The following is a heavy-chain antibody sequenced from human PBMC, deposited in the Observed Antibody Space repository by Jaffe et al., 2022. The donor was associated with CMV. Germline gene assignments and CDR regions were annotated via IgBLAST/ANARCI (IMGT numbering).Heavy chain of an antibody. CDR2: IRSKAYGGTT. CDR3: TKNQQWLDYYAGLGYRPYYYYYMDV. D-gene: IGHD6-19*01. Sequence: EVQLVESGGGLVQPGRSLRLSCTASGFTFGDYAMSWVRQAPGKGLEWVGFIRSKAYGGTTEYAASVKGRFTISRDDSKSIAYLQMNSLKTEDTAVYYCTKNQQWLDYYAGLGYRPYYYYYMDVWGKGTTVTVSS. J-gene: IGHJ6*03. V-gene: IGHV3-49*04. CDR1: GFTFGDYA.